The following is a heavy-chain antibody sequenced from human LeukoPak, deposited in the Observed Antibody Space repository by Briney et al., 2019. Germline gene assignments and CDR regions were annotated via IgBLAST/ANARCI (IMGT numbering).Heavy chain of an antibody. CDR2: ISGSGGST. J-gene: IGHJ4*02. Sequence: PGGSLRLSCAASGFTVSSNYMSWVRQAPGKGLEWVSAISGSGGSTYYADSVKGRFTISRDNSKNTLYLQMNSLRAEDTAVYYCARPLPTYDFWSGYIAWGQGTLVTVSS. CDR1: GFTVSSNY. V-gene: IGHV3-23*01. D-gene: IGHD3-3*01. CDR3: ARPLPTYDFWSGYIA.